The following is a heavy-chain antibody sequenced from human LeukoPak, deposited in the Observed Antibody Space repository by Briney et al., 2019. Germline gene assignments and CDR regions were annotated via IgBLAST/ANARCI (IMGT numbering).Heavy chain of an antibody. CDR2: INSDGSIT. CDR1: GFTFTTYW. J-gene: IGHJ6*02. V-gene: IGHV3-74*01. CDR3: ARDAVDTANAV. D-gene: IGHD5-18*01. Sequence: GGSLRLSCAASGFTFTTYWMHWVRHAPGKGLVWVSHINSDGSITSYADSVKGRFTISRDNTKNTLYLQMNSLRAEDTAVYYCARDAVDTANAVWGQGTTVTVSS.